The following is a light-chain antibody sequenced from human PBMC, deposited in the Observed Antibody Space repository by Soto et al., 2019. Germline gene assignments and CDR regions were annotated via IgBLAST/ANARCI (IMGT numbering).Light chain of an antibody. V-gene: IGLV2-14*01. Sequence: QSALTQPASVSGSPGQSITISCTGSNSDIGAYDYVSWYQQHPGKPPTLLIYEVTFRPSGVPNRFSGSKSGNTATLTISGLLTEADSDYYCCAYASATLIFGGGTKLTVL. CDR3: CAYASATLI. CDR1: NSDIGAYDY. J-gene: IGLJ2*01. CDR2: EVT.